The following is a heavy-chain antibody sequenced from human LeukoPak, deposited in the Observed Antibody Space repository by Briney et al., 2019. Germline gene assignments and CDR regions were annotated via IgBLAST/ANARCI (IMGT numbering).Heavy chain of an antibody. Sequence: ASVKVSCKASGYTFTSYGISWVRQAPGQGLEWMGWISAYNGNTNYAQKLQGRVTITADESTSTAYMELSSLRSEDTAVYYCARDLGLYYYGSGIMDVWGKGTTVTVSS. CDR1: GYTFTSYG. D-gene: IGHD3-10*01. V-gene: IGHV1-18*01. J-gene: IGHJ6*03. CDR2: ISAYNGNT. CDR3: ARDLGLYYYGSGIMDV.